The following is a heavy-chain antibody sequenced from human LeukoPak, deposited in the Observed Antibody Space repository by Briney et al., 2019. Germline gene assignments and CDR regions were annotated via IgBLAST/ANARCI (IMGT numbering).Heavy chain of an antibody. CDR1: GVSFSGYY. J-gene: IGHJ3*02. V-gene: IGHV4-34*01. CDR3: ARDDFWSGPDALDI. D-gene: IGHD3-3*01. CDR2: INHSGST. Sequence: PSETLSLTCVVYGVSFSGYYWSWIRQPPGKGLEWIGEINHSGSTNYNPSLKSRVTISVDTSKKQFSLKLTSMTAADTAVYYCARDDFWSGPDALDIWGQGTMVTVSS.